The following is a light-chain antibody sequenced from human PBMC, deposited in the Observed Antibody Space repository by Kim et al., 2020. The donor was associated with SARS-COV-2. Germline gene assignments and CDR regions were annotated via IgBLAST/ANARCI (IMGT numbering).Light chain of an antibody. CDR3: NSRDSSGNHLV. CDR1: SLRRYY. V-gene: IGLV3-19*01. Sequence: ALGHPVRITCQGDSLRRYYASWYQQKPGQAPVLVIYGKNNRPSGIPDRFSGSSSGNTASLTITGAQAEDEADYYCNSRDSSGNHLVFGTGTKVTVL. CDR2: GKN. J-gene: IGLJ1*01.